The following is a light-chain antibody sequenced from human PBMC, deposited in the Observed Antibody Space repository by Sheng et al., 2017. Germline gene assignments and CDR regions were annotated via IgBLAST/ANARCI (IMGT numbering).Light chain of an antibody. V-gene: IGKV3-20*01. J-gene: IGKJ2*01. CDR3: QQYGSSPPYT. CDR1: QSVSSSY. CDR2: GAS. Sequence: EIVLTQSPGTLSLSPGERVTLSCRASQSVSSSYLAWYQHKPGQAPRLLIYGASSRATGIPDRFSGSGSGTDFTLTISRLEPEDFAVYYCQQYGSSPPYTFGQGTKLEIK.